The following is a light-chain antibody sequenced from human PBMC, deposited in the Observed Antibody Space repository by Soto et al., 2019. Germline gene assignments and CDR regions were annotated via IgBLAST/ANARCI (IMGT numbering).Light chain of an antibody. CDR1: SSDVGTYNF. Sequence: QSALTQPTSVSGSPGQSITISCTGTSSDVGTYNFVSWYQQHPDKAPKVIIYEVSNRPSGVSNRFSGSKSGNTASLTISGLQAEDEAYYYCCSYSTTDTLVIFGGGTKVTVL. V-gene: IGLV2-14*01. CDR3: CSYSTTDTLVI. CDR2: EVS. J-gene: IGLJ2*01.